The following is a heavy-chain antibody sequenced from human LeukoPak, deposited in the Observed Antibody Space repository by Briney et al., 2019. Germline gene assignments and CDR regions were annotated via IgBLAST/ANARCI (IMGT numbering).Heavy chain of an antibody. CDR2: ISSSTTYI. Sequence: TGGSLRLSCAASGFTFNTYSMNWVRQAPGRGLEWHSSISSSTTYIYYADSVKGRFTISRDNAKNSMYLQMNSLRAEDTAVYYCARGALVRGVIRYFDYWGQGSLVTVSS. CDR3: ARGALVRGVIRYFDY. J-gene: IGHJ4*02. V-gene: IGHV3-21*01. D-gene: IGHD3-10*01. CDR1: GFTFNTYS.